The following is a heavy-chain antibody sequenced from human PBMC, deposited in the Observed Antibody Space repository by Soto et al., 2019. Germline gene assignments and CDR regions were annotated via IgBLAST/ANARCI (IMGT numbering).Heavy chain of an antibody. V-gene: IGHV4-59*01. CDR3: ARKQYYYYYYMDV. CDR2: IYYSGST. CDR1: GSSISSYY. Sequence: SETLSLTCTVSGSSISSYYWSWIRQPPGKGLEWIGYIYYSGSTNYNPSLKSRVTISVDTSKNQFSLKLSSVTAADTAVYYCARKQYYYYYYMDVWGKGTTVTVSS. J-gene: IGHJ6*03.